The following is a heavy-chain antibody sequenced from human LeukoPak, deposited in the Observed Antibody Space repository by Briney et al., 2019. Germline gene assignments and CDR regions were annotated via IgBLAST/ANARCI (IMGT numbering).Heavy chain of an antibody. J-gene: IGHJ4*02. V-gene: IGHV1-69*06. CDR3: ATVPPLGYCSSTSCYSVVY. Sequence: APVKVSCKASGGTFSSYAISWVRQAPGQGLEWMGGIIPIFGTANYAQKFQGRVTMTEDTSTDTAYMELSSLRSEDTAVYYCATVPPLGYCSSTSCYSVVYWGQGTLVTVSS. CDR1: GGTFSSYA. CDR2: IIPIFGTA. D-gene: IGHD2-2*01.